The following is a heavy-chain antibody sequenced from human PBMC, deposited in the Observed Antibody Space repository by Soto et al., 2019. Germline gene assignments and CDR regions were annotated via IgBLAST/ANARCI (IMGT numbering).Heavy chain of an antibody. CDR3: ARDADFGVAGDY. J-gene: IGHJ4*02. CDR1: GFTFSSYS. D-gene: IGHD3-3*01. CDR2: ISSSSSYI. Sequence: EVQLVESGGGLVKPGVSLRLSCAASGFTFSSYSMNWVRQAPGKGLEWVSSISSSSSYIYYADSVKGRFTISRDNAKNSLYLQLNSLRAEDTAVYYCARDADFGVAGDYWGQGTLVTVSS. V-gene: IGHV3-21*01.